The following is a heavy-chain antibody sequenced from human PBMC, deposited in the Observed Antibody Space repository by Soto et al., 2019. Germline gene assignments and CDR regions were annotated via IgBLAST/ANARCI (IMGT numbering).Heavy chain of an antibody. CDR2: IYYSGTT. J-gene: IGHJ5*02. CDR3: ARVYGSGSLTNWFDP. D-gene: IGHD3-10*01. Sequence: LSLTCTVSGGSISSGGYLWSWIRQSPGNGLEWIGYIYYSGTTNYNPSLMSRVTISVDTSKNHFSLKLTSVTAADTAVYYCARVYGSGSLTNWFDPWGRGTLVTVSS. V-gene: IGHV4-61*03. CDR1: GGSISSGGYL.